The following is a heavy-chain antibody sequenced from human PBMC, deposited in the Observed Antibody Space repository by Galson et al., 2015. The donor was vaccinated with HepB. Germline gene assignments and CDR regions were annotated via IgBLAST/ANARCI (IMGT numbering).Heavy chain of an antibody. D-gene: IGHD3-10*01. CDR1: GLTFSTFG. V-gene: IGHV3-33*08. CDR2: IWNDGSNK. CDR3: ARERINMADEGSAFDI. Sequence: SLRLSCAVSGLTFSTFGMHWVRQAPGKGLEWVAVIWNDGSNKNYADSVKGRFIIFRDNSKNMLYLQMNSLRAEDTAVYYCARERINMADEGSAFDIWGQGTMVTVSS. J-gene: IGHJ3*02.